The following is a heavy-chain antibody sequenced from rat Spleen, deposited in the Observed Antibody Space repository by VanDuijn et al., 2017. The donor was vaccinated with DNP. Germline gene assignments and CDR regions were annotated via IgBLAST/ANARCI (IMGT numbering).Heavy chain of an antibody. Sequence: EVQLVESGGGLVQPGRSLKLSCAASGIIFSDHYMAWVRQAPTKGLEWVAAIRHDGGSIYHGDSVKGRFTISRDNAKSTLYLQMNSLRSEDMATYYCARWNSGYYAMDAWGQGVMVTVSS. D-gene: IGHD4-3*01. CDR1: GIIFSDHY. CDR2: IRHDGGSI. V-gene: IGHV5-22*01. J-gene: IGHJ2*01. CDR3: ARWNSGYYAMDA.